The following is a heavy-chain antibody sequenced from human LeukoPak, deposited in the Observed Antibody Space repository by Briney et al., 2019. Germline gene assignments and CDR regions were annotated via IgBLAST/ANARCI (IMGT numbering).Heavy chain of an antibody. V-gene: IGHV3-73*01. CDR2: IRSKANSYAT. Sequence: PGGSLKLSCAASGFTFSGSAMHWVRQASGKGLEWVGRIRSKANSYATAYAASVKGRFTISRDDSKNTAYLQMNSLKTEDTAVYYCTRHLDTVTTTCYYYYGMDVWGQGTTVTVSS. CDR3: TRHLDTVTTTCYYYYGMDV. CDR1: GFTFSGSA. D-gene: IGHD4-11*01. J-gene: IGHJ6*02.